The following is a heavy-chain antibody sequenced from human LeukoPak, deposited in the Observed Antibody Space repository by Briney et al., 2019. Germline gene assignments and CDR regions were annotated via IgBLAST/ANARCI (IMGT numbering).Heavy chain of an antibody. Sequence: GGSLRLSCAASGFTFSSDWMSWVRQAPGKGLEWVANIKQDGSEKYYVDSVKGRFTISRDNAKNSLYLQMNSLRAEGTAVYYCARDPGGNSFDYWGQGTLVTVSS. CDR1: GFTFSSDW. CDR3: ARDPGGNSFDY. J-gene: IGHJ4*02. CDR2: IKQDGSEK. D-gene: IGHD4-23*01. V-gene: IGHV3-7*01.